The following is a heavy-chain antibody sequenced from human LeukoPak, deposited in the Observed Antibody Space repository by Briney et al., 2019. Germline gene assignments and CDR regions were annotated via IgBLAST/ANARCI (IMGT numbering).Heavy chain of an antibody. CDR2: IKQDGSEK. V-gene: IGHV3-7*01. J-gene: IGHJ4*02. CDR1: GFTFSSYW. Sequence: GGSLRLSCAASGFTFSSYWMSWVRQAPGKGLEWVANIKQDGSEKYYVDSVKGRFTISRDNAKNSLYLQMNSLRAEDTAVYYCARRHTILRFLEWLNSYYFDYWGQGTLVTVSS. D-gene: IGHD3-3*01. CDR3: ARRHTILRFLEWLNSYYFDY.